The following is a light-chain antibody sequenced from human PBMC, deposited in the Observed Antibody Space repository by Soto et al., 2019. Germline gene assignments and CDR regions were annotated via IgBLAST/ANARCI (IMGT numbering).Light chain of an antibody. J-gene: IGKJ1*01. Sequence: EIVLTQSPGTLSLSPGERATLSCRASQSVISTYLAWYQQKPGQAPRLLIYGASSRATGIPDRFSGSGSGTDFTLTISRLEPEDFAVYYCQQYRDSLGTFCQGTKVEIK. CDR2: GAS. CDR1: QSVISTY. V-gene: IGKV3-20*01. CDR3: QQYRDSLGT.